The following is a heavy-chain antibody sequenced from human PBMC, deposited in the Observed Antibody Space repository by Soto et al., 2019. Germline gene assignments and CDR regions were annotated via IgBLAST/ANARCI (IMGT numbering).Heavy chain of an antibody. Sequence: GGSLRLSCAASGFTFSSYAMHWVRQAPGKGLEWVAVISYDGSNKYYADSVKGRFTISRDNSKNTLYLQMDSLRAEDTAVYYCARGHDTTIAAAEGYWGQGTLVTVSS. CDR2: ISYDGSNK. D-gene: IGHD6-13*01. CDR3: ARGHDTTIAAAEGY. J-gene: IGHJ4*02. V-gene: IGHV3-30-3*01. CDR1: GFTFSSYA.